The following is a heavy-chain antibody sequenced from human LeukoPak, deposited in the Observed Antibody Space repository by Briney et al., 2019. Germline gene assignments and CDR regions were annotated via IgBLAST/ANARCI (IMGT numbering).Heavy chain of an antibody. D-gene: IGHD1/OR15-1a*01. J-gene: IGHJ4*02. Sequence: ASVKVSCKASGYTFTSYGISWVRQAPGQGLEWMGWISAYNGNTNYAQKLQGRVTMTTDTSTSTAYMEQRSLRSDDTAVYYCARDRKTGITRTTCDYWGQGTLVTVSS. CDR3: ARDRKTGITRTTCDY. CDR2: ISAYNGNT. CDR1: GYTFTSYG. V-gene: IGHV1-18*01.